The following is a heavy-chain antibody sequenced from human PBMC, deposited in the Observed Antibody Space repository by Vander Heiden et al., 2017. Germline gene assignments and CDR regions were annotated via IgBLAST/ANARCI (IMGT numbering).Heavy chain of an antibody. CDR3: ARERVPRSGMDV. J-gene: IGHJ6*02. V-gene: IGHV3-53*02. Sequence: EVQLVGTGGGLIQPGGSLRLSCAASGFIVSSNYMSWVRQAPGTGLEWVSVIYTGGSTYYADSVKGRFTISRDTSRNTLYLQMDSLRADDTALYYCARERVPRSGMDVWGQGTTVTVSS. CDR1: GFIVSSNY. CDR2: IYTGGST.